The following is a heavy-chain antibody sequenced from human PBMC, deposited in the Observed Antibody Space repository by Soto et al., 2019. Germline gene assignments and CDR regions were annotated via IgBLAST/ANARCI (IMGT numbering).Heavy chain of an antibody. D-gene: IGHD3-3*01. Sequence: QITLNESGPTQVKPRQTLTLTCTFSGFSLTTSGVGVGWIRQSPGKAPEWLALIYWDDDNRYSPSLKSRLTITKDTSKNQVVLTMAEVHPTDTTAYYCAHRDPRTVFGLVTTTAIYFDFWGQGTPVAVSS. J-gene: IGHJ4*02. CDR2: IYWDDDN. CDR1: GFSLTTSGVG. V-gene: IGHV2-5*02. CDR3: AHRDPRTVFGLVTTTAIYFDF.